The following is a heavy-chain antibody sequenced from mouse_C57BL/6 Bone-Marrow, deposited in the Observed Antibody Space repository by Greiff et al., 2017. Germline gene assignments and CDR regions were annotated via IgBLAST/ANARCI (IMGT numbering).Heavy chain of an antibody. Sequence: QVHVKQPGAELVRPGSSVKLSCKASGYTFTSYWMHWVKQRPIQGLEWIGNIDPSDSETHYNQKFKDKATLTVDKSSSTAYMQLSSLTSEDSAVYYCARLSVVTDYWGQGTTLTVSS. J-gene: IGHJ2*01. CDR2: IDPSDSET. CDR1: GYTFTSYW. V-gene: IGHV1-52*01. D-gene: IGHD2-12*01. CDR3: ARLSVVTDY.